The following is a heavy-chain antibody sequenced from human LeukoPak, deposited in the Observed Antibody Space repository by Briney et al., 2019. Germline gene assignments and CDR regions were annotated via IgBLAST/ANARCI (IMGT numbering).Heavy chain of an antibody. CDR3: ARALDSSGYLSRGSAPSGY. D-gene: IGHD3-22*01. J-gene: IGHJ4*02. Sequence: GGSLRLSCAASGFTFSSYEMNWVRQAPGKGLEWVSYISSSGSTIYYADSVKGRFTISRDNAKNSLYLQMNSLRAEDTAVYYCARALDSSGYLSRGSAPSGYWGQGTLVTVSS. V-gene: IGHV3-48*03. CDR2: ISSSGSTI. CDR1: GFTFSSYE.